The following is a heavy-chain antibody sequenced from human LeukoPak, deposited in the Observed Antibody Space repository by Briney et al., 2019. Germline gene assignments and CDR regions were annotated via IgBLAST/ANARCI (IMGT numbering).Heavy chain of an antibody. CDR1: GGSISSYY. CDR3: ARTTTMVRGVIIDFDY. Sequence: SETLSLTCTVSGGSISSYYWSWSRQPPGTGLEWIGYIYYSGSTNYNPSLKSRVTISVDTSKNQFSLKLSSVTAADTAVYYCARTTTMVRGVIIDFDYWGQGTLVTVSS. V-gene: IGHV4-59*01. CDR2: IYYSGST. J-gene: IGHJ4*02. D-gene: IGHD3-10*01.